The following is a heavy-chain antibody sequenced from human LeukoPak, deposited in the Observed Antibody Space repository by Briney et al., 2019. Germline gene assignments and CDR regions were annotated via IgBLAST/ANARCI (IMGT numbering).Heavy chain of an antibody. V-gene: IGHV3-23*01. CDR1: GFTFSSYA. Sequence: GSLRHSCAASGFTFSSYALNWVRQAPGKGLEWVSILDSDGSPSYADSVKGRFTISRDNSKNTLDLQMNSLRAEDTAVYYCARAAAGRAYYHYGMDVWGQGTTVTVSS. D-gene: IGHD6-13*01. CDR3: ARAAAGRAYYHYGMDV. J-gene: IGHJ6*02. CDR2: ILDSDGSP.